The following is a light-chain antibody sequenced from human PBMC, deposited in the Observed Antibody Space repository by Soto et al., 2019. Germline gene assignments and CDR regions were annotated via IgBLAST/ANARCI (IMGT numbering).Light chain of an antibody. CDR3: QQSFSSLLS. CDR1: QTISTY. CDR2: DAS. V-gene: IGKV1-39*01. Sequence: DIQMTQSPSSLSASLGARVTITCRASQTISTYVTWYQQKPGKDPKALISDASTLQSGVPSRFSVSGSGTDFTLSISSLQPEDVATSYCQQSFSSLLSFGGGTQVEIK. J-gene: IGKJ4*01.